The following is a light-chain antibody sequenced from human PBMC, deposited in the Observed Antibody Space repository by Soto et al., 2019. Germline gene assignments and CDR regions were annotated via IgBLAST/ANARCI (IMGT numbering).Light chain of an antibody. CDR3: CAYAGSGTVV. CDR1: SNDVGRYNL. Sequence: QSALTQPASVSGSPEQSITISCTGTSNDVGRYNLVSWYQQHPGKAPKVMIYEATKRPSGVSNRFSGSKSGSTASLTISGLQAEDEADYYCCAYAGSGTVVFGGGTKLTVL. CDR2: EAT. J-gene: IGLJ3*02. V-gene: IGLV2-23*01.